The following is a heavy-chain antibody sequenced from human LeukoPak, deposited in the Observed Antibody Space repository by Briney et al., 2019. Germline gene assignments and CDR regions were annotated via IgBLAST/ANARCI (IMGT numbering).Heavy chain of an antibody. CDR2: IYYSGST. V-gene: IGHV4-59*13. Sequence: PSEPQALICTVSVASISDYYWKWLRQPTGKVLVWIGYIYYSGSTNYNPSLKSRGTISVDTTKNQFSLKLSSVTAADTAVYYCARAKAAVGIDYFDYWGQGTLVTVSS. D-gene: IGHD6-13*01. J-gene: IGHJ4*02. CDR3: ARAKAAVGIDYFDY. CDR1: VASISDYY.